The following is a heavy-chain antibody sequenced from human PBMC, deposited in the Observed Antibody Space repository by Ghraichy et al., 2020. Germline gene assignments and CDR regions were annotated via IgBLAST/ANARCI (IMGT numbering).Heavy chain of an antibody. D-gene: IGHD3/OR15-3a*01. CDR1: GFSVRTYS. Sequence: LSLTCAASGFSVRTYSMSWFRQAPGNGLEWVSAITDNGGTTYDAESVKGRFTISRDNSKNTLFLQMNSLRGEDTAVYYCAKFARDWPNEYLQHWGQGALVTVSS. CDR2: ITDNGGTT. V-gene: IGHV3-23*01. CDR3: AKFARDWPNEYLQH. J-gene: IGHJ1*01.